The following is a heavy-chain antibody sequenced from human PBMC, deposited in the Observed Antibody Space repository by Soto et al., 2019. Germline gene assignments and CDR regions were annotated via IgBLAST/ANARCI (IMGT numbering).Heavy chain of an antibody. Sequence: PGGSLRLSCAASGFIFSSYTMHWVRQAPGKGLEWVSVIYSAGSTYYANAVKGRFTISRDISENKIFLELNGLTVDDTAVYYCARAREPEYSSSIFFDYWGRGTVVTVSS. V-gene: IGHV3-53*01. D-gene: IGHD6-6*01. CDR2: IYSAGST. J-gene: IGHJ4*01. CDR1: GFIFSSYT. CDR3: ARAREPEYSSSIFFDY.